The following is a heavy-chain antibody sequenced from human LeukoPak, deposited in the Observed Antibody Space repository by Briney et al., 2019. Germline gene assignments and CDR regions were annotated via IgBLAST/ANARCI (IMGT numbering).Heavy chain of an antibody. CDR3: ARDVNWNDRVGVDY. D-gene: IGHD1-20*01. CDR1: GYTLTELS. CDR2: FDPEDGET. Sequence: GASVKVSCTVSGYTLTELSMHWVRQAPGKGLEWMGGFDPEDGETIYAQKFQGRVTITADESTSTAYMELSSLRSEDTAVYYCARDVNWNDRVGVDYWGQGTLVTVSS. J-gene: IGHJ4*02. V-gene: IGHV1-24*01.